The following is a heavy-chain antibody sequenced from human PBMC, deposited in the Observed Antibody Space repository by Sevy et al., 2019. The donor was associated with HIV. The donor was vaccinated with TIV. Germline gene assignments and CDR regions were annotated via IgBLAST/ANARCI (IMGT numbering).Heavy chain of an antibody. Sequence: HGGSLRLSCAASGFTFSSYWMSWVRQAPGKGLEWVANIKRDGSEKYYVDSVKGRFTISRDNAKNSLYLQMNSLRAEDTAVYYCARDCSSASCLWGMDVWGQGTTVTVSS. D-gene: IGHD2-2*01. CDR1: GFTFSSYW. J-gene: IGHJ6*02. CDR3: ARDCSSASCLWGMDV. CDR2: IKRDGSEK. V-gene: IGHV3-7*03.